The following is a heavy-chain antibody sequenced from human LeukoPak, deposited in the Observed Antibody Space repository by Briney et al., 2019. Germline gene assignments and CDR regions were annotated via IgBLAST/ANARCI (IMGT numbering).Heavy chain of an antibody. J-gene: IGHJ6*03. CDR3: ARTLYDSYYYYMDV. V-gene: IGHV4-39*07. D-gene: IGHD3-3*01. CDR2: IYYTGST. Sequence: SETLSLTCIVSGDSIRSSSYHWGWIRQPPGKGLEWIASIYYTGSTYYNPSLKSRVTMSVDTSKNQFSLKLTSVNAADTAVYYCARTLYDSYYYYMDVWGKGTTVTVSS. CDR1: GDSIRSSSYH.